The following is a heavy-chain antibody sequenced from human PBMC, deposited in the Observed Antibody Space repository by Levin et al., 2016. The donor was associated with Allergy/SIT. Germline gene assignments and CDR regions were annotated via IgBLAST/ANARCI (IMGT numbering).Heavy chain of an antibody. J-gene: IGHJ4*02. Sequence: VRQMPGKGLEWMGIIYPGDSDTRYSPSFQGQVTISADKSISTAYLQWSSLKASDTAMYYCARPGRSGWYGASLAEGSLYFDYWGQGTLVTVSS. CDR3: ARPGRSGWYGASLAEGSLYFDY. V-gene: IGHV5-51*01. D-gene: IGHD6-19*01. CDR2: IYPGDSDT.